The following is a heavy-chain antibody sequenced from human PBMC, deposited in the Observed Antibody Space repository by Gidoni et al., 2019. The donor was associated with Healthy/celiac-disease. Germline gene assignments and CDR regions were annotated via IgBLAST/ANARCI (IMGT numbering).Heavy chain of an antibody. Sequence: QVQLQESGPGLVKPSETPSLTCTSPGYSTRSGYYWGWLRHPPGKGLEWIGSIYHSGRTYYNPYLKSRVTISVDTSKNQFSLKLSSVTAADTAVYYCARTVTPPDWYFDLWGRGTLVTVSS. CDR3: ARTVTPPDWYFDL. D-gene: IGHD4-17*01. V-gene: IGHV4-38-2*02. CDR2: IYHSGRT. CDR1: GYSTRSGYY. J-gene: IGHJ2*01.